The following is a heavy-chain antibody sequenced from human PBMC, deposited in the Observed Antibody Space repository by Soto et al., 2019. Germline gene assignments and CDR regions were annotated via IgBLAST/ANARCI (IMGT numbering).Heavy chain of an antibody. CDR2: IYYSGST. V-gene: IGHV4-61*08. Sequence: SETLSLTCTVSGGSIRSGGYYWSWLRQHPGKGLEWIGYIYYSGSTNYNPSLKSRVTISVDTSKNQFSLKLSSVTAADTAVYYCARHDYGDYDVHFDYWGQGTLVTVSS. CDR3: ARHDYGDYDVHFDY. J-gene: IGHJ4*02. CDR1: GGSIRSGGYY. D-gene: IGHD4-17*01.